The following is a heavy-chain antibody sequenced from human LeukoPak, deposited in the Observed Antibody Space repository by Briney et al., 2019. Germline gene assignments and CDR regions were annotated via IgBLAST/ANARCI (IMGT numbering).Heavy chain of an antibody. CDR3: ARTATVVVVAGDFDY. CDR1: GYTFTCYY. J-gene: IGHJ4*02. CDR2: INPNSGVT. D-gene: IGHD2-15*01. Sequence: ASVKVSCKASGYTFTCYYMHWVRQAPGQGLEWMGWINPNSGVTNYAQKFQGRVTMTRDTSISTAYMELSRLRSDDTAVYYCARTATVVVVAGDFDYWGQGTLVTVSS. V-gene: IGHV1-2*02.